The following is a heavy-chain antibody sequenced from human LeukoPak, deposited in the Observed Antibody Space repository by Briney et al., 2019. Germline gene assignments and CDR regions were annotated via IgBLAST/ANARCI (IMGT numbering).Heavy chain of an antibody. J-gene: IGHJ6*03. CDR2: INHSGST. CDR3: ASRPYYYYMDV. Sequence: KPSETLSLTCTVSGGSISSYYWSWIRQPPGKGLEWIGEINHSGSTNYNPSLKSRVTISVDTSKNQFSLKLSSVTAADTAVYYCASRPYYYYMDVWGKGTTVTVSS. V-gene: IGHV4-34*01. CDR1: GGSISSYY.